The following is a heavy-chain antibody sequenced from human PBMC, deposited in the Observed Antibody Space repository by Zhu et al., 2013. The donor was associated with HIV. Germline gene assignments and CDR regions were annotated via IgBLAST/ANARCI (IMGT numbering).Heavy chain of an antibody. CDR2: INPSGGST. CDR3: ARDHRLTTVTTLDVFDI. V-gene: IGHV1-46*01. CDR1: GYTFISYY. D-gene: IGHD4-17*01. Sequence: QVQLVQSGAEVKKPGASVKVSCKASGYTFISYYMHWVRQAPGQGLEWMGIINPSGGSTSYAQNFQGRVTMTRDTSTSTVYMELSSLRSEDTAVYYCARDHRLTTVTTLDVFDIWGQGTMVTVSS. J-gene: IGHJ3*02.